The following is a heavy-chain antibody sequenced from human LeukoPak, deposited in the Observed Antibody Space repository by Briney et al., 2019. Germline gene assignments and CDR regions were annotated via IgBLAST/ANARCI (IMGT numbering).Heavy chain of an antibody. CDR1: GFTFSSST. CDR3: TRDLYSDAPDY. CDR2: SHNGGAT. Sequence: GGSLRLSCAASGFTFSSSTMKWVRQAPGKGLEWVSVSHNGGATYYAGSVKGRFTVSRDNSKNTLYLQMDSLRGEDTALYYCTRDLYSDAPDYWGQGTLVTVSS. V-gene: IGHV3-23*01. J-gene: IGHJ4*02. D-gene: IGHD5-12*01.